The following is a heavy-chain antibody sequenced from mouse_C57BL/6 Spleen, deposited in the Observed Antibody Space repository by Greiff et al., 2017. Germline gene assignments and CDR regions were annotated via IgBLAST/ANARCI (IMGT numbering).Heavy chain of an antibody. J-gene: IGHJ3*01. CDR1: GYTFTSYW. Sequence: VQLQQSGAELVKPGASVKLSCKASGYTFTSYWMRWVKRRPGRGLEWIGRIDPNSGGTKYNEKFKSKATLTVDKPSSTAYMQVSSLTSEDSAVYYCANEDYDDWGKGTMVTVSA. CDR3: ANEDYDD. D-gene: IGHD2-4*01. CDR2: IDPNSGGT. V-gene: IGHV1-72*01.